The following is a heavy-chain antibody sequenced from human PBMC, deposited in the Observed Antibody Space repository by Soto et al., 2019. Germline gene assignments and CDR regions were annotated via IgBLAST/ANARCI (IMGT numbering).Heavy chain of an antibody. D-gene: IGHD1-26*01. CDR1: GYSFTSLD. J-gene: IGHJ4*02. V-gene: IGHV1-8*01. CDR2: MQPSTGRT. Sequence: QVQLVQSGAEVREPGASVKVSCKASGYSFTSLDINWVRQTAGQGLEWMGWMQPSTGRTGYAQKFQGRVTMTRDTSINTAYMGLTTRTSDDTAFYYCARGVSAGVDYWGQGTLVTVSS. CDR3: ARGVSAGVDY.